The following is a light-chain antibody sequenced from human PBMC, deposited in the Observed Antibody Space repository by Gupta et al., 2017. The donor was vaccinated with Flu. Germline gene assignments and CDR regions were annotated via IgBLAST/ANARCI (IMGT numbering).Light chain of an antibody. V-gene: IGLV2-14*01. CDR2: EVS. J-gene: IGLJ3*02. CDR1: SDVWPNHY. Sequence: SDVWPNHYAYWYQQQPGKAPILMIYEVSNRPSGIPNRFSGSKSGTTVTLTISGLQAEDEADYYCQSYTSSSTNRVFGGGTKLTVL. CDR3: QSYTSSSTNRV.